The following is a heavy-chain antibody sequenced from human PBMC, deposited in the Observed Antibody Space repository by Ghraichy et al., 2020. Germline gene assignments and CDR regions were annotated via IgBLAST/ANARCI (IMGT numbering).Heavy chain of an antibody. D-gene: IGHD6-19*01. CDR2: ITGGGDST. CDR1: GFTFSNYA. V-gene: IGHV3-23*01. J-gene: IGHJ4*02. CDR3: AKGWIPRVAGALFQN. Sequence: GGSLRLSCAASGFTFSNYAMSWVRQASGKGLEWVSAITGGGDSTYYADSVKGRFTISRDNSKNTLHLQMNSLRAEDTAVFFCAKGWIPRVAGALFQNWGQGTLVTVSS.